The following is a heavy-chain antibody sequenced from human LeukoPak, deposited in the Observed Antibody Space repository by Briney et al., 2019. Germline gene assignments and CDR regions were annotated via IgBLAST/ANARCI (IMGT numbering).Heavy chain of an antibody. CDR2: INGDGRNI. CDR1: GFTFSSYW. CDR3: TRDSLYGDYGGGLDY. V-gene: IGHV3-74*01. Sequence: PGGSLRLSCVASGFTFSSYWMHWVRQDPRKGLVWVSRINGDGRNINYADSVRGRFTISRDNAKNTLYLQMNTLRVEDTAVYYCTRDSLYGDYGGGLDYWGQGTLVTVSS. J-gene: IGHJ4*02. D-gene: IGHD4-17*01.